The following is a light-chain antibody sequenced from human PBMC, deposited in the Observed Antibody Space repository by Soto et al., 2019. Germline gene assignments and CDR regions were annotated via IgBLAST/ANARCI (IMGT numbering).Light chain of an antibody. CDR2: EVS. CDR1: SSGVGGYNY. J-gene: IGLJ1*01. Sequence: QSALTQPASVSGSPGQSITISCTGTSSGVGGYNYVSWYQQHPGKAPKLIIYEVSNRPSGVSNRFSGSKSDNTASLTISGLQAEDEADYYCSSYTSSNTYVFGTGTKLTVL. V-gene: IGLV2-14*01. CDR3: SSYTSSNTYV.